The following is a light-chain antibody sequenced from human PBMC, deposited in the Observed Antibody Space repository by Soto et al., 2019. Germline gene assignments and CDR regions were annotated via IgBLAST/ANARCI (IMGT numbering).Light chain of an antibody. CDR2: SDN. V-gene: IGLV1-44*01. J-gene: IGLJ2*01. CDR3: AAWDDRLNGPV. Sequence: QSVLTQPPSASGTPGQRVTISCSGSSSNIGSNTVSWYQHLPGTAPKLLIYSDNQRPSGVPDRFSGSKSGTSASLAISGLQSEDEADSYCAAWDDRLNGPVFGGGTKLTVL. CDR1: SSNIGSNT.